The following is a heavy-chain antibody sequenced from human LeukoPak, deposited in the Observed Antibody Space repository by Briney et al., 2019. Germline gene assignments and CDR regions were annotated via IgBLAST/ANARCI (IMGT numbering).Heavy chain of an antibody. J-gene: IGHJ2*01. CDR2: MNPNSGNT. CDR3: ARGLDIAARKNWYFDL. D-gene: IGHD6-6*01. Sequence: ASVKVSCKASGYTFTSYDINWVRQATGQGLEWMGWMNPNSGNTGYAQKFQGRVTITRNTSISTAYMELSSLRSEDTAVYYCARGLDIAARKNWYFDLWGRGTPVTVSS. CDR1: GYTFTSYD. V-gene: IGHV1-8*03.